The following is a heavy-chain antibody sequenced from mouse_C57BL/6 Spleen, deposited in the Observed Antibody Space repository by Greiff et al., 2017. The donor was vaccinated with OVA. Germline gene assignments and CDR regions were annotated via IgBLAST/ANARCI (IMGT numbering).Heavy chain of an antibody. V-gene: IGHV5-9*01. D-gene: IGHD2-3*01. J-gene: IGHJ2*01. Sequence: EVMLVESGGGLVKPGGSLKLSCAASGFTFSSYTMSWVRQTPEKRLEWVATISGGGGNTYYPDSVKGRFTISRDNAKNTLYLQMSSLRSEDTALYYCARREDGYNTRVFDYWGQGTTLTVSS. CDR3: ARREDGYNTRVFDY. CDR2: ISGGGGNT. CDR1: GFTFSSYT.